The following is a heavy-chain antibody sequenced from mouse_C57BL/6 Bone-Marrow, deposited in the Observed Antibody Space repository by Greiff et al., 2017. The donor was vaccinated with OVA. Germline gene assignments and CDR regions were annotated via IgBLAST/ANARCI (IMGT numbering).Heavy chain of an antibody. CDR2: INPSSGYT. Sequence: QVQLQQSGAELARPGASVKMSCKASGYTFTSYTMHWVKQRPGQGLEWIGYINPSSGYTKYNQKFKDKATLTADKSSSTAYMQLSSLTSEDSAVYYCARKGKHYYYAMDDWGQGTSVTVSS. J-gene: IGHJ4*01. V-gene: IGHV1-4*01. CDR3: ARKGKHYYYAMDD. CDR1: GYTFTSYT.